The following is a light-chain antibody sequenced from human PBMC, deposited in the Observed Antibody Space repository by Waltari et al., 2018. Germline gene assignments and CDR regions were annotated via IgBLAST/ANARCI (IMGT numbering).Light chain of an antibody. CDR3: QQYNRWPPIT. J-gene: IGKJ5*01. Sequence: VMTQSPATLSVSPGERATLSCRASQSISDNLAWYQQKRGQAPRLLIYGASTRATGIPARFTGSVSGTDFTLTISSLQSEDSAVYYCQQYNRWPPITFGQGTRLEI. CDR2: GAS. CDR1: QSISDN. V-gene: IGKV3-15*01.